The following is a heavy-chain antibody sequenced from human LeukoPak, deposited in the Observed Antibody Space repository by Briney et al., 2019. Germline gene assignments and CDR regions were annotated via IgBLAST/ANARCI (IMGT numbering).Heavy chain of an antibody. CDR1: GITFSTYA. D-gene: IGHD2-8*02. J-gene: IGHJ4*02. V-gene: IGHV3-23*01. CDR3: AKDHGRTSGPDY. CDR2: ISGSGGST. Sequence: GGALRLSCVASGITFSTYAMSWVRQAPGKALEWVSAISGSGGSTYYADSVKGRFTISRDNSKNTLYLQMNSLRAEDTAVYYCAKDHGRTSGPDYWGQGTLVTVSS.